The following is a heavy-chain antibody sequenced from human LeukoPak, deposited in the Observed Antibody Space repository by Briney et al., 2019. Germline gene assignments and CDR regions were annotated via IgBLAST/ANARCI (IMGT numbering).Heavy chain of an antibody. V-gene: IGHV3-74*01. CDR1: GFTLSNYW. Sequence: GGSLRLSCSASGFTLSNYWMHWVRQAPGKGLVWVARLHSNGAFTTYADSVKGRFTISRDTAKNTLYLQMDSLRVEDTAVYYCARFVVVTAGDYWGQGTLVTVSS. CDR2: LHSNGAFT. J-gene: IGHJ4*01. CDR3: ARFVVVTAGDY. D-gene: IGHD2-21*02.